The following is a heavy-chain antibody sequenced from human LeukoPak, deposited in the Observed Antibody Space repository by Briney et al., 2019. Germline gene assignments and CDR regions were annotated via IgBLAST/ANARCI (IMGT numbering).Heavy chain of an antibody. J-gene: IGHJ5*02. Sequence: SETLSLTCAVYGGSFSGYYWSWIRQPPGKGLEWIGEINHSGSTNYNPSLKSRVTISVDTSKNQFSLKLSSVTAADTAVYYCARGPTVRGVIIRGNWFDPWGQGTLVTVSS. CDR1: GGSFSGYY. CDR3: ARGPTVRGVIIRGNWFDP. D-gene: IGHD3-10*01. CDR2: INHSGST. V-gene: IGHV4-34*01.